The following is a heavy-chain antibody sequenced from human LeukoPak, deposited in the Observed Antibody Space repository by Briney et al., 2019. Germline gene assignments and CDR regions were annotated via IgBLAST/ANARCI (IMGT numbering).Heavy chain of an antibody. CDR1: GFTFSSYA. Sequence: GGSLRLSCAASGFTFSSYAMHWVRQAPGKGLEYVSDISSNGGSTYYANSVKGRFTISRDNSKNTLYLQMGSLRAEDMAVYYCARAESYYYGMDVWGQGTTVTVSS. CDR3: ARAESYYYGMDV. J-gene: IGHJ6*02. CDR2: ISSNGGST. V-gene: IGHV3-64*01.